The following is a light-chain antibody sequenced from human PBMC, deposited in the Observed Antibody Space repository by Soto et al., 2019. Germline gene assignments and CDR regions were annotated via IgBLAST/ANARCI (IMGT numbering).Light chain of an antibody. V-gene: IGLV1-44*01. CDR3: AAWDASLNGWV. J-gene: IGLJ3*02. CDR1: SSNIGSNS. Sequence: QSVLTQPPSASGTPGQRVAISCSGSSSNIGSNSVNWFQHLPGSAPHLLIYNNNQRPSGVPDRISGSKSGTSASLAISGLQSEDEADYYCAAWDASLNGWVFGGGTQLTV. CDR2: NNN.